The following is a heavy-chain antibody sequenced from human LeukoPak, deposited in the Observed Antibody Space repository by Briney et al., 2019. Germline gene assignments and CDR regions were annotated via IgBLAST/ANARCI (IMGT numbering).Heavy chain of an antibody. CDR1: GYTFTSYG. J-gene: IGHJ4*02. CDR3: ARVSGFLEWLYFDY. CDR2: ISAYNGNT. Sequence: ASVKVSCKASGYTFTSYGISWVRQAPGQGLEWMGWISAYNGNTNYAQKLQGRVTMTTDTSTSTAYMELRSLRSEDTAVYYCARVSGFLEWLYFDYWGQGTLVTVSS. D-gene: IGHD3-3*01. V-gene: IGHV1-18*01.